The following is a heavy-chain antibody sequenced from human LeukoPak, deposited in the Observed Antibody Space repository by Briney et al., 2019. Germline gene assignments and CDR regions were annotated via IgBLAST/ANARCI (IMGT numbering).Heavy chain of an antibody. CDR2: IYYSRST. CDR1: GGSISSSSYY. Sequence: PSETLSLTCTVSGGSISSSSYYWGWMRQPPGKGLEWSGSIYYSRSTYYNPSLKSRVPISVDTSKNQFSLKLSSVTAADTAVYYCADALPAPGIAARGYDAFDIWGQGTMVTVSS. V-gene: IGHV4-39*01. J-gene: IGHJ3*02. D-gene: IGHD6-6*01. CDR3: ADALPAPGIAARGYDAFDI.